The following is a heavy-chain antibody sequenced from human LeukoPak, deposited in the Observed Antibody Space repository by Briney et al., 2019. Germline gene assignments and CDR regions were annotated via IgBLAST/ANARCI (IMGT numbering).Heavy chain of an antibody. Sequence: SVKVSCKASGGTFSSYAISWVRQAPGQGLEWMGRIIPIFGTANYAQKFQGRVTITTDESTSTAYMELSSLRSEDTAVYYCATLRVRGVILDYWGQGTLVTVSS. CDR3: ATLRVRGVILDY. D-gene: IGHD3-10*01. J-gene: IGHJ4*02. CDR2: IIPIFGTA. CDR1: GGTFSSYA. V-gene: IGHV1-69*05.